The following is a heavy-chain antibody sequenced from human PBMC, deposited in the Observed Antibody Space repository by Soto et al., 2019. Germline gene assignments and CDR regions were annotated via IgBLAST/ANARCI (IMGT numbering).Heavy chain of an antibody. CDR2: IYYSGST. Sequence: SATLSLTCTVSGGSISSGGYYWSWIRQHPRKGLEWIGYIYYSGSTCYNPSLKSRVTISEDTSKNQFSLKLSSVTAADTAGYYCARETYGDYVGYFDPWGQGIQVTVSS. J-gene: IGHJ5*02. CDR3: ARETYGDYVGYFDP. D-gene: IGHD4-17*01. CDR1: GGSISSGGYY. V-gene: IGHV4-31*03.